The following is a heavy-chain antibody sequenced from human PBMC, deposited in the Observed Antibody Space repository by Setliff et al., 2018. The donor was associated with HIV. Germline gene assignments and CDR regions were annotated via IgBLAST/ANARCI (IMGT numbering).Heavy chain of an antibody. D-gene: IGHD3-10*01. Sequence: PSETLSLTCSVSGGSVGSGSYYWSWIRQSPGKGLEWLGYIYYSGSTTYNPSLRSRVTISIDTSKNQFSLNLRSVTAADTAVYYCVRSIHGGGSEPFDTWGQGILVTVSS. J-gene: IGHJ5*02. CDR3: VRSIHGGGSEPFDT. V-gene: IGHV4-61*01. CDR1: GGSVGSGSYY. CDR2: IYYSGST.